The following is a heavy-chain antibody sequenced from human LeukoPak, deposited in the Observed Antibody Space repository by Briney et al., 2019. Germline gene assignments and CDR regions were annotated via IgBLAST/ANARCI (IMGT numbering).Heavy chain of an antibody. V-gene: IGHV1-69*05. CDR1: GGTFISYA. CDR3: ASSPDRRSSWYGPFDY. Sequence: SVKVSCKASGGTFISYAISWVRQAPGRGLEWMGGIIPIFGTANYAQKFQGRVTITTDESTSTAYMELSSLRSEDTAVYYCASSPDRRSSWYGPFDYWGQGTLVTVSS. CDR2: IIPIFGTA. D-gene: IGHD6-13*01. J-gene: IGHJ4*02.